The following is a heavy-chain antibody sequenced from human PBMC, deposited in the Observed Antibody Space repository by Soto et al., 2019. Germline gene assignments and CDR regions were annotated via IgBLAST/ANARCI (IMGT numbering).Heavy chain of an antibody. CDR3: ARDRWPLREWNYQDRKHNYWYFDL. V-gene: IGHV1-69*01. Sequence: QVQLVQSGAEVKKPGSSVKVSCKASGGTFSSYAISWVRQAPGQGLEWMGGIIPIFGTANYAQKFQGRVTITADESTSTAYMELSSLRSENKAVYYCARDRWPLREWNYQDRKHNYWYFDLWGRCTLLTVS. D-gene: IGHD1-7*01. CDR2: IIPIFGTA. J-gene: IGHJ2*01. CDR1: GGTFSSYA.